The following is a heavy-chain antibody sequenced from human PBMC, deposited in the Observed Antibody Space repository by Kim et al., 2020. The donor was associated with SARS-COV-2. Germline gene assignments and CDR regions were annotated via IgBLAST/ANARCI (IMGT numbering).Heavy chain of an antibody. CDR1: GGSISSSSYY. V-gene: IGHV4-39*01. D-gene: IGHD4-17*01. J-gene: IGHJ6*02. CDR3: ARLTGDYGDYDQLEGPLQNYGMDV. CDR2: IYYSGST. Sequence: SETLSLTCTVSGGSISSSSYYWGWIRQPPGKGLEWIGSIYYSGSTYYNPSLKSRVTISVDTSKNQFSLKLSSVTAADTAVYYCARLTGDYGDYDQLEGPLQNYGMDVWGQGTTVTVSS.